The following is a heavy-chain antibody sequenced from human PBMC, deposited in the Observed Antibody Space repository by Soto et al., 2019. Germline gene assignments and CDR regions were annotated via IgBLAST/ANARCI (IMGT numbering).Heavy chain of an antibody. Sequence: PGGSLRLSCAASGFTFSSYAMSWVRQAPGKGLEWVAAISGSGGSTYYADSVKGRFTISRDNSKNTLYLQMNSLRAEDTAVYYCARVGPYYDFWSGYYWGLGTLVTVSS. J-gene: IGHJ4*02. CDR1: GFTFSSYA. D-gene: IGHD3-3*01. CDR3: ARVGPYYDFWSGYY. V-gene: IGHV3-23*01. CDR2: ISGSGGST.